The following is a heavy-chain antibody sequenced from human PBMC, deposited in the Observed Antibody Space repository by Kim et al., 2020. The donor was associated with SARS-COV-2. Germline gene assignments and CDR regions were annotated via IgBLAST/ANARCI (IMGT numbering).Heavy chain of an antibody. CDR2: IYYSGST. V-gene: IGHV4-59*13. D-gene: IGHD3-3*01. J-gene: IGHJ5*02. Sequence: SETLSLTCTVSGGSISSYYWSWIRQPPGKGLEWIGYIYYSGSTNYNPSLKSRVTISVDTSKNQFSLKLSSVTAADTAVYYCARTLRFSWFDPLGQGTLVT. CDR1: GGSISSYY. CDR3: ARTLRFSWFDP.